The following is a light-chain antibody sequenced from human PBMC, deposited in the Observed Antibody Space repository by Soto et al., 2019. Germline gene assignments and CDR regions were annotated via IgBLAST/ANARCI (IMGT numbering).Light chain of an antibody. CDR2: GAS. CDR1: QSVSSSY. J-gene: IGKJ1*01. V-gene: IGKV3-20*01. CDR3: QQYGSSPWT. Sequence: IVLTQSPGTLTLSPGERAALSCRASQSVSSSYLAWYQQKPGQAPRLLIYGASSRATGIPGRFSGSGSGTDFTLTISRLEPEDFAVYYCQQYGSSPWTFGQGTKVEFK.